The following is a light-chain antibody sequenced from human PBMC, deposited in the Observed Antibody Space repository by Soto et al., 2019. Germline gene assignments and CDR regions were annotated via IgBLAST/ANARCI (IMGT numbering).Light chain of an antibody. CDR1: SGSVSTTYY. CDR2: NTD. J-gene: IGLJ3*02. Sequence: QTVVTQEPSFSVSPGRTVTLTCGLTSGSVSTTYYPSWYQQTPGQAPLTLIYNTDKRSSGVPDRFSGSIVGNKAALIITGAQADDECDYYCALYMGGGVWVIGGGTKLTVL. CDR3: ALYMGGGVWV. V-gene: IGLV8-61*01.